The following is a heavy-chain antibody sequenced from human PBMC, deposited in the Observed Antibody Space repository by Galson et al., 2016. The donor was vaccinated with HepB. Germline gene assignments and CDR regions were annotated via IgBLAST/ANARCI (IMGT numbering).Heavy chain of an antibody. CDR3: AIYYFDSGSYYKPDY. D-gene: IGHD3-10*01. Sequence: QSGAEVKKPGESLKISCQASGYSFPHFWIGWVRQMPGKGLEWMGVIFPSDSDTTYNPSFQGHVTISLDKSISTAYLQWSSLKASDTAMYYCAIYYFDSGSYYKPDYWGQGTLVTVSS. CDR2: IFPSDSDT. J-gene: IGHJ4*02. CDR1: GYSFPHFW. V-gene: IGHV5-51*01.